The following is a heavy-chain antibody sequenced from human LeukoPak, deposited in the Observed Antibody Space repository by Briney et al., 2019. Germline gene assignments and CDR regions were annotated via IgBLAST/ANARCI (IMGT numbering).Heavy chain of an antibody. Sequence: GGSLRLSCAASGFTFSTYGMNWVRQAPGKGLEWVSYFSDSRSTIYYADSVRGRFTISRDNAKNSLYLQMDSLRVEDTAVYYCARDVAPRPPNWYFDLWGRGTLVTVSS. V-gene: IGHV3-48*01. CDR1: GFTFSTYG. J-gene: IGHJ2*01. D-gene: IGHD6-6*01. CDR3: ARDVAPRPPNWYFDL. CDR2: FSDSRSTI.